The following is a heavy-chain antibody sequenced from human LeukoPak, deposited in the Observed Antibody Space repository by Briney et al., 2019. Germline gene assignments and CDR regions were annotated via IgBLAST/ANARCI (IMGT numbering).Heavy chain of an antibody. D-gene: IGHD2-2*01. Sequence: GGSLRLSCAASGFTFSSYGMHWVRQAPGKGLEWVAFIRYDGSNKYYADSVKGRFTISRDKSKNTLYPQMNSLRAEDTAVYYCAKSSFYCSSTSCYGPDYYYYYMDVWGKGTTVTVSS. V-gene: IGHV3-30*02. J-gene: IGHJ6*03. CDR3: AKSSFYCSSTSCYGPDYYYYYMDV. CDR2: IRYDGSNK. CDR1: GFTFSSYG.